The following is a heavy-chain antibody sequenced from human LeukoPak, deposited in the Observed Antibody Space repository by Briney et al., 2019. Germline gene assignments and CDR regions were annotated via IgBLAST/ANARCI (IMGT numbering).Heavy chain of an antibody. J-gene: IGHJ5*02. CDR3: AKDSMTYDSSGYPGA. CDR1: GFTFSSYG. Sequence: PGGSLRLSCAASGFTFSSYGMHWVRQAPGKGLEWVAVTWYDGSNKYYADSVKGRFTISRDNSKNTLYLQMNSLRAEDTAVYYCAKDSMTYDSSGYPGAWGQGTLVTVSS. D-gene: IGHD3-22*01. CDR2: TWYDGSNK. V-gene: IGHV3-33*06.